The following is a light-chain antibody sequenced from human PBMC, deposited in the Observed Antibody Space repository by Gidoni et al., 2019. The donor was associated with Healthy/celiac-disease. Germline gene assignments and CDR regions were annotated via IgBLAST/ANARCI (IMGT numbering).Light chain of an antibody. J-gene: IGLJ2*01. CDR1: ELVRKT. V-gene: IGLV3-1*01. Sequence: SSELTQSPSVSVSPGQTASIPCSGDELVRKTASWYQQKAGQSPVLVMYEDKKRPSGIPERFSGSTSGNTATLTISGTQAIDEADYYCQAWDSGTVIFGGGTKLTVL. CDR2: EDK. CDR3: QAWDSGTVI.